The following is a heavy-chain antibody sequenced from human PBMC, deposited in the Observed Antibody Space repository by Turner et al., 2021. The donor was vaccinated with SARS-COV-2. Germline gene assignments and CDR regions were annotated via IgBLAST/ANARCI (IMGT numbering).Heavy chain of an antibody. CDR3: ARDRSSTGTNIGIDY. Sequence: EVQLVESGGGLVQPGGSLRLSCSASGFTFSSYEMNWVRPAPGKGWEGVTYISSSGSTIYYVDTGKGRFINSRDNDKNLLLRQMNSPRAEDTDGYYCARDRSSTGTNIGIDYWGQGTLVTVSS. CDR1: GFTFSSYE. J-gene: IGHJ4*02. D-gene: IGHD4-17*01. V-gene: IGHV3-48*03. CDR2: ISSSGSTI.